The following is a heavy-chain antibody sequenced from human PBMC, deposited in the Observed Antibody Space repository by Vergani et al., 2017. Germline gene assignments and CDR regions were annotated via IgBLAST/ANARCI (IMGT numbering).Heavy chain of an antibody. V-gene: IGHV3-64D*06. Sequence: EVQLVESGGGLVQPGGSLRLSCSASGFTFSSYAMHWVRQAPGKGLEYVSAISSNGGSTYYADSVKGRFTISRDNSKNTLYLQMSSLRAEDTAVYYCVKGGYCSSTSCYVSYYGMXVWGQGP. D-gene: IGHD2-2*01. CDR1: GFTFSSYA. CDR2: ISSNGGST. J-gene: IGHJ6*02. CDR3: VKGGYCSSTSCYVSYYGMXV.